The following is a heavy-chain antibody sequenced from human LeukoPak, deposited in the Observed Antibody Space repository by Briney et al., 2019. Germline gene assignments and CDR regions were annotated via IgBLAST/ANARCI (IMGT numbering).Heavy chain of an antibody. J-gene: IGHJ4*02. CDR3: ARVGASRDFDY. Sequence: AASVKVSCKASGGTFSSYAISWVRQAPGQGLEWMGGIIPIFGTANCAQKFQGRVTITADESTSTAYMELSSLRSEDTAVYYCARVGASRDFDYWGQGTLVTVSS. V-gene: IGHV1-69*13. CDR2: IIPIFGTA. CDR1: GGTFSSYA. D-gene: IGHD1-26*01.